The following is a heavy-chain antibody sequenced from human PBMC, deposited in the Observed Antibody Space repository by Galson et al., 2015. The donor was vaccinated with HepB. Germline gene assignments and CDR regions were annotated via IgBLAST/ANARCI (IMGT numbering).Heavy chain of an antibody. J-gene: IGHJ5*02. CDR2: IWYDGSNK. CDR1: GFTFSSYG. Sequence: SRRLSCAASGFTFSSYGMHWVRQAPGKGLEWVAVIWYDGSNKYYADSVKGRFTISRDNSKNTLYLQMNSLRAEDTAVYYCARETYYYDSSFDPWGQGTLVTVSS. V-gene: IGHV3-33*01. CDR3: ARETYYYDSSFDP. D-gene: IGHD3-22*01.